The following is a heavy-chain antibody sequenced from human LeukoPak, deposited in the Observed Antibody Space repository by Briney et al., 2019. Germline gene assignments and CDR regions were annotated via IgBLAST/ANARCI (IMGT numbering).Heavy chain of an antibody. J-gene: IGHJ5*02. CDR1: GFTFSTYS. D-gene: IGHD3-10*01. CDR2: ISSNSSTL. V-gene: IGHV3-48*04. Sequence: GGSLRLSCAASGFTFSTYSMNWVRQAPGKGLEWVSYISSNSSTLYYADSVKGRFTISRDNAKNSLYLQMNSLRAEDTAVYYFARQKRNYVSGSYSRKDNWFEPWGQGTMVTV. CDR3: ARQKRNYVSGSYSRKDNWFEP.